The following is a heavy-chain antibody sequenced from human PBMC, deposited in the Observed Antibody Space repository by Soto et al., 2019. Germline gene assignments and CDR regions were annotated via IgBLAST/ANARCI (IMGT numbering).Heavy chain of an antibody. V-gene: IGHV3-7*01. D-gene: IGHD5-12*01. J-gene: IGHJ4*02. CDR1: GFTLSGWW. CDR3: VGSGSAAY. Sequence: GGSLRLSCAASGFTLSGWWMHWVRQAPGKGLECVANINQDGSEMYYVGSVKGRFTTSRDNAKNSLYLQMNSLRAEDTAVYYCVGSGSAAYWGQGTQVTVSS. CDR2: INQDGSEM.